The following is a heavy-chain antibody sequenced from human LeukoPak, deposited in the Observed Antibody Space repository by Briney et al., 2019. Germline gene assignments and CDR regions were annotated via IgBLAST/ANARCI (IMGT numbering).Heavy chain of an antibody. D-gene: IGHD3-10*01. V-gene: IGHV1-2*02. Sequence: ASVKVSCKASGYTFTGYYMHWVRQAPGQGLERMGWINPNSGGTNYAQKFQGRVTMTRDTSISTAYMELSRLRSDDTAVYHCARQFDDPYGPPFTGFLKNWFDPWGQGTLVTVSS. J-gene: IGHJ5*02. CDR1: GYTFTGYY. CDR3: ARQFDDPYGPPFTGFLKNWFDP. CDR2: INPNSGGT.